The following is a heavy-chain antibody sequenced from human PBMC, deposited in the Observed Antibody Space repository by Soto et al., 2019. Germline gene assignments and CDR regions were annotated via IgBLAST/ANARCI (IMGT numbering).Heavy chain of an antibody. CDR3: VKDESINWYSGHFRH. CDR1: GFTFDYYA. Sequence: PGGSLRLSCAASGFTFDYYAMHWVRQVPGKGLEWVSGINCNSGSIGYADSVKGRFAISRDNAKNSLHLQMNSLRAEDTAFYYCVKDESINWYSGHFRHWGQGALVTVSS. V-gene: IGHV3-9*01. D-gene: IGHD6-13*01. J-gene: IGHJ1*01. CDR2: INCNSGSI.